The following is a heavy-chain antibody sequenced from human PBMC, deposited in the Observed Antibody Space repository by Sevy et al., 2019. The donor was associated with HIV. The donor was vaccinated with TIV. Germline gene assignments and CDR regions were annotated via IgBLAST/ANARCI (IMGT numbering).Heavy chain of an antibody. J-gene: IGHJ4*02. Sequence: SETLSLTCSVSGDSISSYYWSWIRQPAGKGLEWIGRIYDSASATYEPPLKSRVTMSLDTSKNQFSLKLNSVTAADTAVYYCARDRVTIFGVSIDYYFDYWGQGTLVTVSS. CDR1: GDSISSYY. V-gene: IGHV4-4*07. CDR3: ARDRVTIFGVSIDYYFDY. CDR2: IYDSASA. D-gene: IGHD3-3*01.